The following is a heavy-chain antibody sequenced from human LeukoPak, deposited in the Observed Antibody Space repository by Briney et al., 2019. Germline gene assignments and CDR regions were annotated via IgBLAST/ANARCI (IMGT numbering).Heavy chain of an antibody. D-gene: IGHD3-22*01. V-gene: IGHV4-4*02. CDR2: IYHSGST. Sequence: SETLSLTCAVSGGSISSSNWWSWVRQPPGKGLEWIGEIYHSGSTNYNPSLKSRVTISVDKSKNQFSLKLSSVTAADTAVYYCAREEGDDSSGYYYFDYWGQGTLVTVSS. CDR3: AREEGDDSSGYYYFDY. J-gene: IGHJ4*02. CDR1: GGSISSSNW.